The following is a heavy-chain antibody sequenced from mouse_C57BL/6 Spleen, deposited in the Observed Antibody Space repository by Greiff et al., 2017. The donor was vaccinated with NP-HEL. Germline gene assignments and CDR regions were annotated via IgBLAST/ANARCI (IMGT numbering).Heavy chain of an antibody. CDR3: ARDLYYYGSSYGGAMDY. Sequence: DVKLVESGGGLVKPGGSLKLSCAASGFTFSSYAMSWVRQTPEKRLEWVATISDGGSYTYYPDNVKGRFTISRDNAKNNLYLQMSHLKSEDTAMYYCARDLYYYGSSYGGAMDYWGQGTSVTVSS. J-gene: IGHJ4*01. CDR1: GFTFSSYA. V-gene: IGHV5-4*01. D-gene: IGHD1-1*01. CDR2: ISDGGSYT.